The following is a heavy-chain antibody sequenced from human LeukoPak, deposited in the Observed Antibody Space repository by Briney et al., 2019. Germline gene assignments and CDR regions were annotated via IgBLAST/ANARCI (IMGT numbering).Heavy chain of an antibody. D-gene: IGHD3-3*01. J-gene: IGHJ4*02. Sequence: QPGRSLRLSCAASGFTFSSYAMHWVRQAPGKGLEWVAVISYDGSNKYYADSVKGRFTISRDNSKNTLYLQMNSLRAEDTAVYYCARGPRGTIFGVVTLYYFDYWGQGTLVTVPS. CDR1: GFTFSSYA. V-gene: IGHV3-30*04. CDR2: ISYDGSNK. CDR3: ARGPRGTIFGVVTLYYFDY.